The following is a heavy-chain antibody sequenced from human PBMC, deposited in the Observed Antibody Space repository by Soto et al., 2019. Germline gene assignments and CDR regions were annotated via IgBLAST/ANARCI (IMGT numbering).Heavy chain of an antibody. V-gene: IGHV3-9*01. CDR1: GFTFDDYA. CDR3: AQGRYPTMARPLDQ. J-gene: IGHJ5*02. CDR2: ISWDSGTL. D-gene: IGHD1-1*01. Sequence: EVQLVESGGGLVQPGRSLRLSCAASGFTFDDYAMHWVRQVPGQGLEWISGISWDSGTLGYADSVKGRFIISRDDAKKSLLLQMNSLRGEDTALYYCAQGRYPTMARPLDQWGQGTLVTVSS.